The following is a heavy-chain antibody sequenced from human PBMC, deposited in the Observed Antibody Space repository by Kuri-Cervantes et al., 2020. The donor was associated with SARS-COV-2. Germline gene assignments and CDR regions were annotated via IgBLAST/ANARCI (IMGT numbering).Heavy chain of an antibody. Sequence: SETLSLTCTVSGGSISSSNWWSWVRRPPGKGLEWIGEIYHSGSTNYNPSLKSRVTISVDKSKNQFSLKLSPVTAADTAVYYCAGIAAADPYYYYGMDVWGQGTTVTVSS. CDR2: IYHSGST. CDR1: GGSISSSNW. D-gene: IGHD6-13*01. V-gene: IGHV4-4*02. J-gene: IGHJ6*02. CDR3: AGIAAADPYYYYGMDV.